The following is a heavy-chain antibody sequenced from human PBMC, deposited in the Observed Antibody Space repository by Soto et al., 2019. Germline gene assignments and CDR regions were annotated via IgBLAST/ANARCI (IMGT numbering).Heavy chain of an antibody. J-gene: IGHJ5*02. CDR3: ARDTVDYYGSGSEALYNWFDP. CDR1: GYTFTSYG. D-gene: IGHD3-10*01. Sequence: QVQLVQSGAEVKKPGASVKVSCKASGYTFTSYGISWVRQAPGQGLEWMGWNSAYNGNTNYAQKLQGRVTMTTDTSTSTAYMELRSLRSDDTAVYYCARDTVDYYGSGSEALYNWFDPWGQGTLVTVSS. CDR2: NSAYNGNT. V-gene: IGHV1-18*01.